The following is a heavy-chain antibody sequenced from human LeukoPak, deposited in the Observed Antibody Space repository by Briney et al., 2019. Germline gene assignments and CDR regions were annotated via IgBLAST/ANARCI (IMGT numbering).Heavy chain of an antibody. Sequence: ASVKVSCKASGYTFTSYGISWVRQAPGQGLEWMGWISAYNGNTNYAQKLQGRVTMTTDTSTSTAYMELRSLRSDDTAVYYCAREITYYDYVWGSYRYTPNYYMDVWGKGTTVTVS. CDR1: GYTFTSYG. CDR3: AREITYYDYVWGSYRYTPNYYMDV. V-gene: IGHV1-18*01. J-gene: IGHJ6*03. D-gene: IGHD3-16*02. CDR2: ISAYNGNT.